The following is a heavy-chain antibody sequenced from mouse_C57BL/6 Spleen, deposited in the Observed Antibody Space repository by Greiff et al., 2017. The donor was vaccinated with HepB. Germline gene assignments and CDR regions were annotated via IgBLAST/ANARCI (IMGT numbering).Heavy chain of an antibody. D-gene: IGHD2-4*01. V-gene: IGHV1-82*01. Sequence: VQLQQSGPELVKPGASVKISCKASGYAFSSSWMNWVKQRPGKGLEWIGRIYPGDGDTNYNGKFKGKATLTADKSSSTAYMQLSSLTSADSAVYFCARWGNYDYDVWYFDVWGTGTTVTVSS. CDR1: GYAFSSSW. CDR3: ARWGNYDYDVWYFDV. CDR2: IYPGDGDT. J-gene: IGHJ1*03.